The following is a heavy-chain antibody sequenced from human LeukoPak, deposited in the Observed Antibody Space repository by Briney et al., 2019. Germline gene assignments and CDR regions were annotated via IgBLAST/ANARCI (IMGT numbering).Heavy chain of an antibody. D-gene: IGHD3-22*01. Sequence: PGGSLRLSCPASGFTFSSYILYWVAQAPGKGLEWVSYISSSSSTIYYADSVKGRFTISRDNAKNSLYLQMNSLRAEDTAVYYCARDGGYYYESSGYLDYWGQGTLVTVSS. CDR1: GFTFSSYI. CDR2: ISSSSSTI. CDR3: ARDGGYYYESSGYLDY. V-gene: IGHV3-48*01. J-gene: IGHJ4*02.